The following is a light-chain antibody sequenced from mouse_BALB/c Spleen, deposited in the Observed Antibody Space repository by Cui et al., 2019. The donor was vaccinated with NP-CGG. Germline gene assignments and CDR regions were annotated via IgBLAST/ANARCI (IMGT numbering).Light chain of an antibody. V-gene: IGLV1*01. CDR3: ALWYSNHWV. Sequence: AVVIQATPPTTSPGETVTLTCRSSIGAVTTNNYANWVQEKPDHLFTGLIGGTNNRAPGVPARFSGSLIGDKAALTITGAQTEDEAIYFCALWYSNHWVFGGGTKLTVL. J-gene: IGLJ1*01. CDR2: GTN. CDR1: IGAVTTNNY.